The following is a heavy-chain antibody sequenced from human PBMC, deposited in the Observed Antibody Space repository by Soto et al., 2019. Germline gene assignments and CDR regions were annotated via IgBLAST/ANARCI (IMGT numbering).Heavy chain of an antibody. J-gene: IGHJ4*02. CDR1: GFTFSSYG. Sequence: GGSLRLSCAASGFTFSSYGMHWVRQAPGKGLEWVAVISYDGSNKYYADSVKGRFTISRDNSKNTLYLQMNSLRAEDTAVYYCAKDRLREAYYFDYWGQGTLVTVSS. CDR2: ISYDGSNK. V-gene: IGHV3-30*18. CDR3: AKDRLREAYYFDY. D-gene: IGHD1-26*01.